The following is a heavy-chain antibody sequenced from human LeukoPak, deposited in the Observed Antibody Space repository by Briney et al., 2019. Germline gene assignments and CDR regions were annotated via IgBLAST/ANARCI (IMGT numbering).Heavy chain of an antibody. Sequence: GGSLRLSCAASGFIFSSYSMTWVRQAPGKGLEWVASIKQDGSEKYYVDSVKGLFTISRDNAQNSLYLQMNSLRAEDTAVYYCARGRTAYSSSCFDYWGQGTLVTVSS. J-gene: IGHJ4*02. D-gene: IGHD6-13*01. CDR2: IKQDGSEK. CDR3: ARGRTAYSSSCFDY. V-gene: IGHV3-7*05. CDR1: GFIFSSYS.